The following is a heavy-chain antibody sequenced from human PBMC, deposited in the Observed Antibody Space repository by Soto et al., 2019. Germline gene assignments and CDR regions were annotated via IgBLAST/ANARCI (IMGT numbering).Heavy chain of an antibody. Sequence: GGSLRLSCAASGFTFSSYWMHWVRQAPGKGLVWVSRINSDGSSTSYADSVKGRFTISRDNAKNTPYLQMNSLRAEDTAVYYCARDRYNWNDRGFDPWGQGTLVTVSS. CDR3: ARDRYNWNDRGFDP. CDR2: INSDGSST. D-gene: IGHD1-20*01. CDR1: GFTFSSYW. J-gene: IGHJ5*02. V-gene: IGHV3-74*01.